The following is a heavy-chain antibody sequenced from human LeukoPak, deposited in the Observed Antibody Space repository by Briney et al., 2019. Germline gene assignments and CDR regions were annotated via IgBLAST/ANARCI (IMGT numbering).Heavy chain of an antibody. D-gene: IGHD3-22*01. Sequence: GASVKVSCKASGFTFTSSAVQRVRQARGQRLEWIGWIVVGSGNTNSAQKFQERVTITRDMSTSTAYMELSSLRSEDTAVYYGAADRDRYYYDSSGFRAFDIWGQGTMVTVSS. J-gene: IGHJ3*02. V-gene: IGHV1-58*01. CDR2: IVVGSGNT. CDR1: GFTFTSSA. CDR3: AADRDRYYYDSSGFRAFDI.